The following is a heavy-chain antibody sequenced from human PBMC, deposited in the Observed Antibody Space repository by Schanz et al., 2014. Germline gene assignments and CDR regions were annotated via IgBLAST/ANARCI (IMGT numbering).Heavy chain of an antibody. D-gene: IGHD6-13*01. J-gene: IGHJ4*02. V-gene: IGHV1-69*09. CDR2: IIPIHGIV. CDR3: ARDGVDAAAGGNY. Sequence: QVQLVQSGTQVKKPGASVKVSCKASGYTLSAYSLHWVRQAPGQGLEWMGRIIPIHGIVNYAQRFQDRVRITADKSTSTAYMELSSLRSDDTAVYYCARDGVDAAAGGNYWGQGTLVTVSS. CDR1: GYTLSAYS.